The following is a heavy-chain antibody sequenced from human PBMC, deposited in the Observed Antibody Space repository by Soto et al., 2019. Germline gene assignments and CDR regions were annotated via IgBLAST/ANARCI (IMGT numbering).Heavy chain of an antibody. CDR1: GFTFSSYS. J-gene: IGHJ5*02. Sequence: EVQLVESGGGLVQPGGSLRLSCAASGFTFSSYSMNWVRQAPGKGLEWVSYISSSSSTIYYADSVKGRFTISRDNAKNSLYLQMNSLRAEDTAVYYCARREYSGYDAWGQRTLVTVSS. CDR3: ARREYSGYDA. V-gene: IGHV3-48*01. CDR2: ISSSSSTI. D-gene: IGHD5-12*01.